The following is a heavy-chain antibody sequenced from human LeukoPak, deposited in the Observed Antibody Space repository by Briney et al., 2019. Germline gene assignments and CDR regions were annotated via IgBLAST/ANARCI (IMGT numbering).Heavy chain of an antibody. CDR1: GLTFSSYS. D-gene: IGHD3-10*01. Sequence: GGSLRLSCAASGLTFSSYSMNWVRQAPGKGLEWVSYISSSSSTIYYADSVKGRFTISRDNAKNSLYLQMNSLRDEDTAVYYCAREIPVLLWFGGAFDYWGQGTLVTVSS. CDR2: ISSSSSTI. CDR3: AREIPVLLWFGGAFDY. J-gene: IGHJ4*02. V-gene: IGHV3-48*02.